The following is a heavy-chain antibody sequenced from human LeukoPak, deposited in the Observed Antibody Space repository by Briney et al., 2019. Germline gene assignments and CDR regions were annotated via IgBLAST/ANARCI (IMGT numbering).Heavy chain of an antibody. Sequence: PGGSLRLSCAASGFTFSSYAMSWVRQAPGKGLEWVSAISGSGGSTYYADSVKGRFTISRDNSKNTLYLQMNSLGAEDTAVYYCAKGNSFYWYFDLWGRGTLVTVSS. CDR1: GFTFSSYA. V-gene: IGHV3-23*01. J-gene: IGHJ2*01. D-gene: IGHD1/OR15-1a*01. CDR3: AKGNSFYWYFDL. CDR2: ISGSGGST.